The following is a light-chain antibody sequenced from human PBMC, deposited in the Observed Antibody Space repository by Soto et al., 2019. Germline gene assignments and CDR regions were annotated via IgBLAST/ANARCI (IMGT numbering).Light chain of an antibody. CDR2: DAS. CDR3: QHCHDMPLT. CDR1: QSISNY. V-gene: IGKV1-33*01. J-gene: IGKJ4*01. Sequence: DIQMTQSPSSLPASVGDRVTITCRASQSISNYLNWYQQRPGKAPKLLIYDASTLETGVPSRFRGSGYGTDFTLTITGLQPGDIATYYCQHCHDMPLTLGGGTKVDIK.